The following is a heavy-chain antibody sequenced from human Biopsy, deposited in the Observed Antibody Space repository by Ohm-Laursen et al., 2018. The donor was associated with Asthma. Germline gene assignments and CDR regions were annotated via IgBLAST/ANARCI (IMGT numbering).Heavy chain of an antibody. D-gene: IGHD1-20*01. CDR1: GGYLTGHY. CDR3: ARAAITGIRGWFDP. V-gene: IGHV4-34*01. CDR2: IDQSGYT. J-gene: IGHJ5*02. Sequence: TLSLTCAVYGGYLTGHYWNWIRQPPGKGLEWIGEIDQSGYTNYNPSLKSRVTISADTSKNQFHLNLSSVAAADTAVYFCARAAITGIRGWFDPWGQGTQVTVSS.